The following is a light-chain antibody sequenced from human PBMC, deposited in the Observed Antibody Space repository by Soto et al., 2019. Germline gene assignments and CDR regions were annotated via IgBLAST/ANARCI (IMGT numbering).Light chain of an antibody. J-gene: IGLJ3*02. Sequence: QSALTQPPSASGSPGQSVTISCTGTSSDIGAYNYVSWYQQHPGKAPKLMIHEVSKRPSGVPDRFSGSKSGNTASLTVSGLQAEDEADYYCCSYAGSNARGVFGGGTKVTVL. CDR2: EVS. CDR1: SSDIGAYNY. CDR3: CSYAGSNARGV. V-gene: IGLV2-8*01.